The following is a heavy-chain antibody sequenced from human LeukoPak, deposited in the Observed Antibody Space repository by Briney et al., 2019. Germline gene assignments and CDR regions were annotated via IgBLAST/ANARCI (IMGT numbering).Heavy chain of an antibody. CDR1: GFTFSTYA. V-gene: IGHV3-30*04. D-gene: IGHD1-26*01. J-gene: IGHJ4*02. CDR3: ARGGEGWDLLGHFDY. CDR2: ISYDGSNK. Sequence: PGRSLRLSCAASGFTFSTYAVYWVCQAPGKGLEWVAIISYDGSNKYYADSVKGRFTISRDNSKNTLYLQMNSLRAEDTAVYYCARGGEGWDLLGHFDYWGQGTLVTVSS.